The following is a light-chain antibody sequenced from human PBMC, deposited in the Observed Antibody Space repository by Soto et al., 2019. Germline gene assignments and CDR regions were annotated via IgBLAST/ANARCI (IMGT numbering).Light chain of an antibody. CDR1: QSLNNN. V-gene: IGKV3-15*01. CDR2: SAS. J-gene: IGKJ4*01. CDR3: QHHHNWLLT. Sequence: EIVMTQSPATLSVSPGERVTLSCRASQSLNNNLAWYQQKPGQAPRLLIYSASTRATGIPARFSGSGSGTEFSLTISRLQSEDFAVYYCQHHHNWLLTFGGGTKGEIK.